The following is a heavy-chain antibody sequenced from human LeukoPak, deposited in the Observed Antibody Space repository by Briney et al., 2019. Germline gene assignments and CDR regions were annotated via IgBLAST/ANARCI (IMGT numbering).Heavy chain of an antibody. D-gene: IGHD6-13*01. V-gene: IGHV3-9*01. CDR1: GFTFDDYA. CDR2: ISWNSGSI. J-gene: IGHJ4*02. CDR3: AKAAGKVY. Sequence: GGSLRLSCAASGFTFDDYAMHWVRQAPGKGLEWVSGISWNSGSIGYADSVEGRFTISRDNAKNSLYLQMNSLRAEDTALYYCAKAAGKVYWGQGTLVTVSS.